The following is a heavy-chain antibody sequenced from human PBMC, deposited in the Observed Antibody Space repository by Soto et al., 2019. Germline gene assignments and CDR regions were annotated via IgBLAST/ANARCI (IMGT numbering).Heavy chain of an antibody. V-gene: IGHV3-23*01. CDR2: ISGFSGTT. CDR3: ARDLRSASGWYAPGY. D-gene: IGHD6-19*01. Sequence: EVQLLESGGGLVQPGGSLRLSCAASGFTFTDNAMMWARQAPGKGLEWVSSISGFSGTTYYADSVKGRFTISKDNSKSTVYLQLNSLRAEDTAVYYCARDLRSASGWYAPGYWGQGTLVSVSS. J-gene: IGHJ4*02. CDR1: GFTFTDNA.